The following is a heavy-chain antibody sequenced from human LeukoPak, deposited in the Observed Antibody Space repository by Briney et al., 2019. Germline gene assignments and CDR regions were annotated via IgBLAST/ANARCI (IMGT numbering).Heavy chain of an antibody. CDR2: ISSSSSYI. D-gene: IGHD5-18*01. CDR1: GFTFSSYS. CDR3: AREPTAMVIPFDY. Sequence: GGSLRLSCAASGFTFSSYSMNWVRQARGKGLEWVSSISSSSSYIYYADSVKGRFTISRDNAKNSLYLQMNSLRAEDTAVYYCAREPTAMVIPFDYWGQGTLVTVSS. J-gene: IGHJ4*02. V-gene: IGHV3-21*01.